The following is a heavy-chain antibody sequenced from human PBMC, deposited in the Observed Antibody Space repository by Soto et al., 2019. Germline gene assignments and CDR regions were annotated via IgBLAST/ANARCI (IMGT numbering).Heavy chain of an antibody. CDR3: VTRFTAGPTPRFNY. CDR2: IDSKIDADKK. CDR1: VFTFSKAY. D-gene: IGHD2-15*01. Sequence: GGSLRLSCTASVFTFSKAYMNWVRQAPGKGLEWVGQIDSKIDADKKDFAAPVKGRFTLSRDDSKNTVYLQMNGLEIEDTAMYYCVTRFTAGPTPRFNYGGQGPRATFSS. V-gene: IGHV3-15*04. J-gene: IGHJ4*02.